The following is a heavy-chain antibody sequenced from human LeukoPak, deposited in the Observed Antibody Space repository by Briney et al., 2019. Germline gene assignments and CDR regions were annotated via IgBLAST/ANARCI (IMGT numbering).Heavy chain of an antibody. CDR1: GFTFSSYA. CDR2: ISDGGGST. J-gene: IGHJ4*02. V-gene: IGHV3-23*01. CDR3: AKEYSSGWYVVDY. D-gene: IGHD6-19*01. Sequence: GGSLRLSCAASGFTFSSYAMSRVRQAPGKGLEWVSAISDGGGSTFYADSVKGRFTISRDNSKNTLYLQMNSLRAGDTAIYYCAKEYSSGWYVVDYWGQGTLVTVSS.